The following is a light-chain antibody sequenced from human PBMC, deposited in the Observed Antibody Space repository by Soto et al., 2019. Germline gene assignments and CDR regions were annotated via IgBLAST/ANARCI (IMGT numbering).Light chain of an antibody. J-gene: IGLJ3*02. V-gene: IGLV1-40*01. Sequence: QSVLTQPPSVSGAPGQRVTISCTGSSSNIGAGFDTHWYQKLPGTAPKLLIFEVIDRPSGVSDRFSGSKSGNTASLTISGLQPEDEADYYCCSYTSTYTLVFGGGTKLTVL. CDR1: SSNIGAGFD. CDR2: EVI. CDR3: CSYTSTYTLV.